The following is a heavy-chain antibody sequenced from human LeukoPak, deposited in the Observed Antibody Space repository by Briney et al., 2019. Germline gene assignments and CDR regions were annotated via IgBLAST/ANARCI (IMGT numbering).Heavy chain of an antibody. CDR2: TNPNSGDT. Sequence: VASVKVSCKASGYTFTSYDINWVRQATGQGLEWMGWTNPNSGDTGYAQKFQGRVTMTRNTSISTAYMELSSLRSEDTAVYYCARGGAAAGYDYWGQGTLVTVSS. CDR3: ARGGAAAGYDY. D-gene: IGHD6-13*01. V-gene: IGHV1-8*01. J-gene: IGHJ4*02. CDR1: GYTFTSYD.